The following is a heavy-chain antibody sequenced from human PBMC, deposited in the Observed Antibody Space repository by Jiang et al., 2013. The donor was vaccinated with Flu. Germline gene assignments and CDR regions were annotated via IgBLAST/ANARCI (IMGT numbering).Heavy chain of an antibody. CDR2: IDWDDDK. CDR1: GFSLSTSGMC. V-gene: IGHV2-70*11. D-gene: IGHD3-9*01. CDR3: ARTYYDILTGYYADY. Sequence: PTQTLTLTCTFSGFSLSTSGMCVSWIRQPPGKALEWLARIDWDDDKYYSTSLKTRLTISKDTSKNQVVLTMTNMDPVDTATYYCARTYYDILTGYYADYWGQGTLVTVSS. J-gene: IGHJ4*02.